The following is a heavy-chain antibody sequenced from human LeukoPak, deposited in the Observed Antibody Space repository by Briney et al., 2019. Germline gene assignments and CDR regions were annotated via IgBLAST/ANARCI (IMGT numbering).Heavy chain of an antibody. CDR1: GFTFSSYG. D-gene: IGHD6-13*01. CDR3: ATELAAGGPQDY. V-gene: IGHV3-30*03. CDR2: ISSDGNEK. Sequence: GGSLRLSCAASGFTFSSYGMHWARQAPGKGLEWVAVISSDGNEKYYVDSVKDRFTISRDNSKNTLYLQMNSLRAEDTALYYCATELAAGGPQDYWGQGTLVTVSS. J-gene: IGHJ4*02.